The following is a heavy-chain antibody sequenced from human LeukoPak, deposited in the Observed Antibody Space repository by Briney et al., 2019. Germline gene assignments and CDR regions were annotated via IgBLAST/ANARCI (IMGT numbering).Heavy chain of an antibody. Sequence: GGSLRLSCAASEFTFSSYAVSWVRQAPGKGLEWVSAISGTSGTTYYADSVKGRFTISRDNSKNMLFLLMNSLRTEDTAVYYCAKIGLAARPFDPWGQGTLVTVSS. J-gene: IGHJ5*02. CDR1: EFTFSSYA. V-gene: IGHV3-23*01. CDR2: ISGTSGTT. CDR3: AKIGLAARPFDP. D-gene: IGHD6-6*01.